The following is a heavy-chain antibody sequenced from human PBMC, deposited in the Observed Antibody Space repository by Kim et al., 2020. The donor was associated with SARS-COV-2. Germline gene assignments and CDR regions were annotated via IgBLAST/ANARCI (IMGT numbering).Heavy chain of an antibody. CDR1: GFTFSSYG. CDR2: ISYDGSNK. Sequence: GGSLRLSCAASGFTFSSYGMHWVRQAPGKGLEWVAVISYDGSNKYYADSVKGRFTNSRDNSKNTLYLQMNSLRAEDTAVYYCAKGPVAVGMELKVVYWGQGALVTVSS. V-gene: IGHV3-30*18. CDR3: AKGPVAVGMELKVVY. J-gene: IGHJ4*02. D-gene: IGHD1-26*01.